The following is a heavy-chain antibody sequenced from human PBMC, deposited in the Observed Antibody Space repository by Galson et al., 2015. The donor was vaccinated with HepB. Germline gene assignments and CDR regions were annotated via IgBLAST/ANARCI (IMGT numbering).Heavy chain of an antibody. D-gene: IGHD6-13*01. CDR1: GFTFSSYG. CDR3: AKEGTIATAALDH. Sequence: SLRLSCAASGFTFSSYGMHWVRQAPGKGLEGVAVISFDGTTKYYADSVKGRFTISRDNSKNTLYLQMNSLRAEDTAVYYCAKEGTIATAALDHWGQGTLVTVSS. J-gene: IGHJ4*02. CDR2: ISFDGTTK. V-gene: IGHV3-30*18.